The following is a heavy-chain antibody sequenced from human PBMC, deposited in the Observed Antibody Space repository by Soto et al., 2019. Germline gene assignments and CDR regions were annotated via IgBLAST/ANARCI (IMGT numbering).Heavy chain of an antibody. J-gene: IGHJ4*02. CDR2: MNPESGNI. CDR1: GYTFTSYD. V-gene: IGHV1-8*01. D-gene: IGHD2-2*01. Sequence: VASVKVSCKTSGYTFTSYDINWVRQATGQGLEWMGWMNPESGNIGYGERFQGRVTMTRNTSTSTAYMDLIGLRSDDTAVYYCARFVRHQLPTIDFWGQGTLVTVSS. CDR3: ARFVRHQLPTIDF.